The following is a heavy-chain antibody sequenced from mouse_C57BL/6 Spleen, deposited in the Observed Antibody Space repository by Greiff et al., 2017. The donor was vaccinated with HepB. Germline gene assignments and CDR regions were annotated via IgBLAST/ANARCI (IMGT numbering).Heavy chain of an antibody. CDR2: IDPENGDT. CDR3: TTPGAGFAD. Sequence: EVQLQQSGAELVRPGASVKLSCTASGFNIKDDYMHWVKQRPEQGLEWIGWIDPENGDTEYASKFQGKATITADTSSNTAYLQLSSLTSEDAAVYYCTTPGAGFADWGQGTLVTVSA. V-gene: IGHV14-4*01. CDR1: GFNIKDDY. J-gene: IGHJ3*01. D-gene: IGHD4-1*01.